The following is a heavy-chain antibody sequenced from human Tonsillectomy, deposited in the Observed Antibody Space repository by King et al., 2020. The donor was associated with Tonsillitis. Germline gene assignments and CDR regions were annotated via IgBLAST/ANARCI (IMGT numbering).Heavy chain of an antibody. D-gene: IGHD5-24*01. CDR2: ISSSSSYI. CDR1: GFTFSSYS. CDR3: ARGEGDGYNYRFDY. Sequence: QLVQSGGGLVKPGGSLRLSCAASGFTFSSYSMNWVRQAPGKGLEWVSSISSSSSYIYYADSVKGRFTISRDNAKNSQYLQMNSLRAEDTAVYYCARGEGDGYNYRFDYWGQGTLVTVSS. J-gene: IGHJ4*02. V-gene: IGHV3-21*01.